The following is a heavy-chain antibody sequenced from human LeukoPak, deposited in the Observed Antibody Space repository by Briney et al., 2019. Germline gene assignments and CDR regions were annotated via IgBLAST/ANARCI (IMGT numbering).Heavy chain of an antibody. CDR3: ARGPTSDWYFDL. Sequence: SETLSLTCAVYGGSFSGYYWSWIRQPPGKGLEWIGEINHSGGTNYNPSLKSRVTISVDTSKNQFSLKLSSVTAADTAVYYCARGPTSDWYFDLWGRGTLVTVSS. CDR2: INHSGGT. J-gene: IGHJ2*01. V-gene: IGHV4-34*01. CDR1: GGSFSGYY.